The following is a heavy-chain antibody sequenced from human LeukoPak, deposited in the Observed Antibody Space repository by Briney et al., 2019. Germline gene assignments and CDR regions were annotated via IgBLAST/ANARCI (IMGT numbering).Heavy chain of an antibody. Sequence: GGSLRLSCAASGFTFSDYYMSWIRQAPGKGLEWVSYISSSGSTIYYADSVKGRFTISRDNAKNSLYLQMNSLRVEDTAVYYCATYSTRNAREFQSWGQGTLVTVSS. D-gene: IGHD4-11*01. J-gene: IGHJ1*01. CDR1: GFTFSDYY. CDR3: ATYSTRNAREFQS. CDR2: ISSSGSTI. V-gene: IGHV3-11*04.